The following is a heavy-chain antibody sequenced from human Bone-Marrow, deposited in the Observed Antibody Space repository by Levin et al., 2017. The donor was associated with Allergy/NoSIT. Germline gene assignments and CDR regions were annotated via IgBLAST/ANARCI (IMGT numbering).Heavy chain of an antibody. V-gene: IGHV4-31*03. Sequence: SQTLSLTCTVSGGSISSGADYWSWIRQHPGKGLEWIGSIYHSGNMYLNPSLKSRLTISIDTSNNEFSLKLTAVSVTDTAVYYCARDRGGSSTGIFDIWGQGTVVTVSS. D-gene: IGHD2-15*01. CDR1: GGSISSGADY. CDR3: ARDRGGSSTGIFDI. CDR2: IYHSGNM. J-gene: IGHJ3*02.